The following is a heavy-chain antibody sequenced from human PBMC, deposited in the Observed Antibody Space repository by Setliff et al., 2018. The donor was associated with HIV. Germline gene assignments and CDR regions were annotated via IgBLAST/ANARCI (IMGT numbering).Heavy chain of an antibody. D-gene: IGHD4-17*01. J-gene: IGHJ3*02. CDR1: GYTFTSHG. V-gene: IGHV1-18*01. CDR2: ISTYNDNT. Sequence: ASVKVSCKASGYTFTSHGISWVRQAPGQGLEWMGWISTYNDNTNYAQKLQGRVTMTTETSTSTAYMELRSLRTDDTAVYYCARHDGLRSVHCAFDIWGQGTMVTVS. CDR3: ARHDGLRSVHCAFDI.